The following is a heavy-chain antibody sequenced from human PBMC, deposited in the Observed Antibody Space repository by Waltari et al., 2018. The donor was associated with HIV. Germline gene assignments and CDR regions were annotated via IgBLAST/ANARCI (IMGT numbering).Heavy chain of an antibody. CDR2: VKTYNGNT. D-gene: IGHD2-2*01. V-gene: IGHV1-18*01. J-gene: IGHJ6*02. CDR3: ARVATTETSQFYGMDV. Sequence: VQLVQSGTEVKKPGASVKVSCKASAYTFTGYGIIWVRQAPGQGLEWRGWVKTYNGNTKYAQKFQGRVSMTTDTSTSTAYMELRSLRSDDTAIYFCARVATTETSQFYGMDVWGQGTTVTVSS. CDR1: AYTFTGYG.